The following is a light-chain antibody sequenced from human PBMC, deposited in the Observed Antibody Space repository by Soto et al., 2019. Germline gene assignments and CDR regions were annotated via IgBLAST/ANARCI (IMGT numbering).Light chain of an antibody. V-gene: IGLV1-47*01. CDR2: RNN. Sequence: QSVLTQPPSASGTPGQRVTISCSGSSSNIGRNYVYWYQQLPGTAPKLLIYRNNKRPSGVPDRFSGSKSGTSAYLAISGLRSEDEADYYCAAWDDSLSVLYVFGTGTKVTVL. CDR3: AAWDDSLSVLYV. J-gene: IGLJ1*01. CDR1: SSNIGRNY.